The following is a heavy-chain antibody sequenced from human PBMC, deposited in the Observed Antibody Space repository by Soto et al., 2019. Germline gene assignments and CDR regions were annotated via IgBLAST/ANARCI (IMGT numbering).Heavy chain of an antibody. J-gene: IGHJ6*02. CDR1: GGSISSGGYC. CDR2: IYGSGST. CDR3: ARAMTTVYNNYPNGMDV. D-gene: IGHD4-17*01. V-gene: IGHV4-31*03. Sequence: SETLSLTCTVSGGSISSGGYCWTWIRQHPGKGLEWIGHIYGSGSTYYNPSLKSRVTISVDTSKRQLSLKLSSVTAADTAVYYCARAMTTVYNNYPNGMDVWGQGTTVTVSS.